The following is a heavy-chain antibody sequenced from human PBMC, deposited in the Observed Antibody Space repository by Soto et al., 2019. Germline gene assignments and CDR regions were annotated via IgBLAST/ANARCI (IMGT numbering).Heavy chain of an antibody. CDR2: IQEDGSEK. CDR3: ARDMDDSSAHGDY. CDR1: GFTFSRYY. V-gene: IGHV3-7*01. D-gene: IGHD3-22*01. Sequence: EVQLVESGGGLVQPGGSLRLSCTVSGFTFSRYYMNWVRQAPGKGREWVATIQEDGSEKFYGDSVKGRFTISRDNAKNSLFLHMNSLRVEDTALYYFARDMDDSSAHGDYWGQGSLVTVSS. J-gene: IGHJ4*02.